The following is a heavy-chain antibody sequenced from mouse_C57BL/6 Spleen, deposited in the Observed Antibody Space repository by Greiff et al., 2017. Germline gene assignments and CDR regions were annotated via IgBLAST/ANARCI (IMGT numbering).Heavy chain of an antibody. CDR3: AIEAMDY. CDR1: GYTFTSYW. Sequence: QVQLQQPGAELVKPGASVKLSCKASGYTFTSYWMQWVKQRPGQGLEWIGEIDPSDSYTNYNQKFKGKATLTVDTSSSTAYMQLSSLTSEDSAVYYCAIEAMDYWGQGTSVTVSS. J-gene: IGHJ4*01. CDR2: IDPSDSYT. V-gene: IGHV1-50*01.